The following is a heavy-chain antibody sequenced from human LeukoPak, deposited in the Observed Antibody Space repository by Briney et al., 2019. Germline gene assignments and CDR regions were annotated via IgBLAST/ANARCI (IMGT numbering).Heavy chain of an antibody. D-gene: IGHD2-15*01. J-gene: IGHJ4*02. CDR2: IWYDGSNK. CDR3: AKDLSGGSQYYFDY. V-gene: IGHV3-33*06. Sequence: GGSLRLSCAASGFTFSSYGMHWVRQAPGEGLEWVAVIWYDGSNKYYADSVKGRLTISRDNSKNTLYLQMNSLRAEDTAVYYCAKDLSGGSQYYFDYWGQGTLVTVSS. CDR1: GFTFSSYG.